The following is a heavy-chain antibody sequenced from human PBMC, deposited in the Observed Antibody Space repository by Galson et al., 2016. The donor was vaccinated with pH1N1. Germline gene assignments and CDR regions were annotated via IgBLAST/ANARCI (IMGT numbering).Heavy chain of an antibody. CDR3: AREDYYDTDLSDWYFDL. V-gene: IGHV1-69*13. Sequence: SVKVSCKASGGTFGNYGINWVRQAPGQGLEWMGGIIPIFNTAKYAQNFQGRVTINADESTTTAYMELSSLRSEDTAVYYCAREDYYDTDLSDWYFDLWGRGTLLTVSS. D-gene: IGHD3-22*01. CDR1: GGTFGNYG. CDR2: IIPIFNTA. J-gene: IGHJ2*01.